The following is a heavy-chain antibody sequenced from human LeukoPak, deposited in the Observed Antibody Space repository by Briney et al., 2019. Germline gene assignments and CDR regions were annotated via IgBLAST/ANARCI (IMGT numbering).Heavy chain of an antibody. V-gene: IGHV4-4*07. CDR1: GGSISSYY. Sequence: PSETLSLTCTVFGGSISSYYWSWIRQPAGKGLEWIGRIYTGGNTQYNPSLRSRVTVSVDTSKSQFSLKLSSVTAADTAVYYCARAGITIFGVVNPFFDYWGQGTLVTVSS. CDR3: ARAGITIFGVVNPFFDY. D-gene: IGHD3-3*01. CDR2: IYTGGNT. J-gene: IGHJ4*02.